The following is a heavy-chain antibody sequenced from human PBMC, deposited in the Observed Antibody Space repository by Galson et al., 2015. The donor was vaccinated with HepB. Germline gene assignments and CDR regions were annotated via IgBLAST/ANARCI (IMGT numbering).Heavy chain of an antibody. V-gene: IGHV3-66*01. Sequence: SLRLSCAASGFTVSSNYTSWVRQAPGKGLEWVSVIYSGGSTYYADSVMGRFTISRDNSKNTLYLQMNSLRAEDTAVYYCARDTDYGDYGYFDYWGQGTLVTVSS. D-gene: IGHD4-17*01. J-gene: IGHJ4*02. CDR2: IYSGGST. CDR3: ARDTDYGDYGYFDY. CDR1: GFTVSSNY.